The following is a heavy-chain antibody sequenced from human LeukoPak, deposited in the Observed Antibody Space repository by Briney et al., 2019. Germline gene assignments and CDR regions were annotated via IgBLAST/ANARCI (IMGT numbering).Heavy chain of an antibody. CDR1: GYSYSIYW. CDR3: ARLGTMLRGVIDY. CDR2: IYPGDSDT. J-gene: IGHJ4*02. V-gene: IGHV5-51*01. Sequence: GESLKISCKGSGYSYSIYWIVWVRQMPGEGLEWMGIIYPGDSDTRYSPSFQGQVTISVDKTIRTAYLQWSSLKASDTAMYYCARLGTMLRGVIDYWGQGTLVTVSS. D-gene: IGHD3-10*01.